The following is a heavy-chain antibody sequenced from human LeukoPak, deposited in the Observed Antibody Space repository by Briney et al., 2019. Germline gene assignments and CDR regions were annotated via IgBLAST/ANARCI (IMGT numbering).Heavy chain of an antibody. Sequence: PSETLSLTCTVSGGSISSYYWSWIRQPAGKGLEWIGRIYTSGSTNYNPSLKSRVTMSVDTSKNQFSLKLSSVTAADTAVYYCARGVGYCSGGSCQAPFDYWGQGTLVTVSS. V-gene: IGHV4-4*07. J-gene: IGHJ4*02. D-gene: IGHD2-15*01. CDR2: IYTSGST. CDR1: GGSISSYY. CDR3: ARGVGYCSGGSCQAPFDY.